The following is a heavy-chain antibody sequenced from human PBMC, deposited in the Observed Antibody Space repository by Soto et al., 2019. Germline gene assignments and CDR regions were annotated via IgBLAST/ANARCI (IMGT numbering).Heavy chain of an antibody. Sequence: SETLSLTCTVSGASISGFYWSWIRKSAGKGLEWIGRIYATGTTDYNPSLKSRVMMSVDTSKKQFSLKLRSVTAADTAVYYCVRDGTKTLRDWLDPWGQGISVTVSS. D-gene: IGHD1-1*01. CDR1: GASISGFY. V-gene: IGHV4-4*07. CDR3: VRDGTKTLRDWLDP. J-gene: IGHJ5*02. CDR2: IYATGTT.